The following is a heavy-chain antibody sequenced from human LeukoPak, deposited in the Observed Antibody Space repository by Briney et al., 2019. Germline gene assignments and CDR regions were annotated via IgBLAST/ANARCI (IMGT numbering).Heavy chain of an antibody. J-gene: IGHJ4*02. V-gene: IGHV3-73*01. D-gene: IGHD2-15*01. CDR2: IRSKANSYAT. CDR3: TRLGYCSGGSCYGRVFDY. Sequence: GGSLRLSCAASGFTFSGSAMHGVRQASGKGLEWVGRIRSKANSYATAYAASVKGRFTISRDDSKNTAYLQMNSLKTEDTAVYYCTRLGYCSGGSCYGRVFDYWGQGTLVTVSS. CDR1: GFTFSGSA.